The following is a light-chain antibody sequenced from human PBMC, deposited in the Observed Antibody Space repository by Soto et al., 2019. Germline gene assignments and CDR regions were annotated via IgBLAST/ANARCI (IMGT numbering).Light chain of an antibody. CDR2: EVT. CDR1: RNDVGGWNY. J-gene: IGLJ3*02. V-gene: IGLV2-8*01. CDR3: CSYDVSNVVL. Sequence: QSALTQRPSASGSPGQSVTISCTGTRNDVGGWNYVSWYQQHPGKVPKLLIFEVTRWPSGVPDRFSGPKSGNTAYLTVSGLRTEDEAHYYCCSYDVSNVVLFGGGTKVTVL.